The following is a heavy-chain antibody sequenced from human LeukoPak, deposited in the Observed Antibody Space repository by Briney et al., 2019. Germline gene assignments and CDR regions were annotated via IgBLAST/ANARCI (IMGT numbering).Heavy chain of an antibody. Sequence: GGPLRLSCAVSGFTFSSYWMSWVRQAPGKGLEWVANIKQDGSEKYYVDSVKGRFTISRDNAKNSLYLQMNSLRAEDTAVYYCARAMGTHWGQGTLVTVSS. D-gene: IGHD7-27*01. V-gene: IGHV3-7*01. CDR1: GFTFSSYW. CDR2: IKQDGSEK. J-gene: IGHJ4*02. CDR3: ARAMGTH.